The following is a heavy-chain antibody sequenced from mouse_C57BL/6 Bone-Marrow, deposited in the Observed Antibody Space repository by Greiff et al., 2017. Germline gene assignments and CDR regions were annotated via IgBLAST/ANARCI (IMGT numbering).Heavy chain of an antibody. V-gene: IGHV14-4*01. J-gene: IGHJ2*01. CDR2: IDPENGDT. CDR1: GFNIKDDY. D-gene: IGHD2-1*01. CDR3: TTDGNYLSSYYFDY. Sequence: VQLQQSGAELVRPGASVKLSCTASGFNIKDDYMHWVKQRPEQGLEWIGWIDPENGDTEYASKFQGKATITADTSSNTAYLQLSSLTSEDTAVYYGTTDGNYLSSYYFDYWGPGTTLPVAS.